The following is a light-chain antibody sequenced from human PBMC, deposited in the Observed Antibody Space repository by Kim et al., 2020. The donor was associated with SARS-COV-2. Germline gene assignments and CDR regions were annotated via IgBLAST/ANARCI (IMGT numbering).Light chain of an antibody. V-gene: IGKV1-39*01. J-gene: IGKJ2*01. Sequence: DIQMTQSPSSLSASVGDRVIITCRASQKISSYLNWYQHKPGKAPKLLISAASSLQSGVPSRFSGSGSGTDFNLTITSLQPEDFATYYCQQGYSTPYTFGQGTKLEI. CDR2: AAS. CDR1: QKISSY. CDR3: QQGYSTPYT.